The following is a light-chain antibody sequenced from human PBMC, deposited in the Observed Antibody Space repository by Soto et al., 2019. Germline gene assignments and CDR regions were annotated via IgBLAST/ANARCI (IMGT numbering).Light chain of an antibody. V-gene: IGLV2-8*01. Sequence: QSVLTQPPSASGSPGESVTMSCSGTSRDVGGYVYVSWFQQHPGKAPKLIIFEVNKRPSGVPDRFSGSRSGNTASLTVSGLQLEDEADYYCSSYVGGNKMVFGGGTKLTVL. CDR1: SRDVGGYVY. J-gene: IGLJ2*01. CDR3: SSYVGGNKMV. CDR2: EVN.